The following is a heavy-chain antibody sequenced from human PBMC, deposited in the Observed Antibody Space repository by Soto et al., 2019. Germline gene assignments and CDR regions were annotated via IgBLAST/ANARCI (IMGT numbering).Heavy chain of an antibody. D-gene: IGHD3-10*01. CDR1: GFSVSTSH. Sequence: GGSLRLSCAAAGFSVSTSHISWVRQAPGKGLEWVSVIYSGGATHYAVSVKGRLIISRDNSKSTLYLQMTSLRAEDTAVYYCVKQSGSGSYYHVGSGGHFDYWGQGTLVTVSS. J-gene: IGHJ4*02. CDR3: VKQSGSGSYYHVGSGGHFDY. CDR2: IYSGGAT. V-gene: IGHV3-66*02.